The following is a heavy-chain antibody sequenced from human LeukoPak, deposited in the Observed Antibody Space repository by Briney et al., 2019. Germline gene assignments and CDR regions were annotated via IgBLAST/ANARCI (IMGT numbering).Heavy chain of an antibody. CDR1: GFTVSSNS. D-gene: IGHD3-22*01. CDR2: IYSDNT. CDR3: ASGRRKSYYYDSSGYYFGTDY. J-gene: IGHJ4*02. V-gene: IGHV3-53*05. Sequence: GGSLRLSCTVSGFTVSSNSMSWVRQAPGKGLEWVSFIYSDNTHYSDSVKGRFTISRDNSKNTLYLQMNSLRSEDTAVYYCASGRRKSYYYDSSGYYFGTDYWGQGTLVTVSS.